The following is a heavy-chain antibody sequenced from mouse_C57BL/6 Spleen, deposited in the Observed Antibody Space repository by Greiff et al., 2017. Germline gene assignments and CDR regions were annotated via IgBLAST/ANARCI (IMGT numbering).Heavy chain of an antibody. CDR1: GFTFSSYT. J-gene: IGHJ2*01. CDR2: ISGGGGNT. V-gene: IGHV5-9*01. D-gene: IGHD4-1*01. Sequence: EVKLEESGGGLVKPGGSLKLSCAASGFTFSSYTMSWVRQTPEKRLEWVATISGGGGNTYYPDSVKGRFTISRDNAKNTLYLQMSSLRSEDTALYYCARQDWDVYYFDYWGQGTTLTVSS. CDR3: ARQDWDVYYFDY.